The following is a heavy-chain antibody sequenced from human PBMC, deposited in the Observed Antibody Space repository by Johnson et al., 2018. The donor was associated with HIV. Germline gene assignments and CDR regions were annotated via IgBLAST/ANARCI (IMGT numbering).Heavy chain of an antibody. CDR2: ISYDGSNK. V-gene: IGHV3-30-3*01. Sequence: VQLVESGGGVVQPGGSLRLSCAASGFTFSSYAMHWVRQAPGKGLEWVAVISYDGSNKYYADSVKGRFTITRDNSKNTLYLQMNSLRAEDTAVYYCARSPGYSGYDSDYDAFDIWGQGTMVTVSS. D-gene: IGHD5-12*01. CDR3: ARSPGYSGYDSDYDAFDI. J-gene: IGHJ3*02. CDR1: GFTFSSYA.